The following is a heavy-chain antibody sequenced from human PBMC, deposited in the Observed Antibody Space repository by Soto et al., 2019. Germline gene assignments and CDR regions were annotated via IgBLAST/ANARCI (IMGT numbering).Heavy chain of an antibody. D-gene: IGHD3-10*01. CDR3: ARTDYGSGSYYNFDF. V-gene: IGHV4-4*02. CDR1: GVSISSGDW. J-gene: IGHJ4*02. CDR2: IHHSGST. Sequence: QVQLQESGPGLVMPSGTLSLTCAVSGVSISSGDWWSWVRQSPGKGLEWIGEIHHSGSTNYNPSLKSRVXXSVXKXXXXXXXXLSXXXAXXXAXYYCARTDYGSGSYYNFDFWGQGTLVTVSS.